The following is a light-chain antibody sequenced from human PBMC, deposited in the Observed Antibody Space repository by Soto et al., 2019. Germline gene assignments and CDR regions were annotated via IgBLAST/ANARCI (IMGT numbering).Light chain of an antibody. V-gene: IGKV1-39*01. CDR1: QSISSF. Sequence: DIQMTQSPSSLSASVGDRVTITCRASQSISSFLTWYQQKAGKAPKLLIYAASSLQSGVPSRFSGRGSGTDFTLTISSLQPEDFANYYCQQSFSTPPTFGQGTKVDIK. CDR2: AAS. J-gene: IGKJ1*01. CDR3: QQSFSTPPT.